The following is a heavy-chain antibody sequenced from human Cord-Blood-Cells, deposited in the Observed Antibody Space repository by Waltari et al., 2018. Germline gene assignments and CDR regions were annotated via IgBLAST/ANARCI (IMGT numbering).Heavy chain of an antibody. CDR1: GFTVSSNY. V-gene: IGHV3-66*01. Sequence: EVQLVESGGGLVEPGGSLRLSCAASGFTVSSNYMSWVRQAPGKGLEWVSVIYSGGSTYCADSVKGRLTISRANSKNTLYLQMNSLRAEDTAVYYCARDSYCSGGSCYYYGMDVWGQGTTVTVSS. CDR2: IYSGGST. J-gene: IGHJ6*02. D-gene: IGHD2-15*01. CDR3: ARDSYCSGGSCYYYGMDV.